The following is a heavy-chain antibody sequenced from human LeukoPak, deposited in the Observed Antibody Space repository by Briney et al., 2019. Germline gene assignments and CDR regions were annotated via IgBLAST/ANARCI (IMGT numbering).Heavy chain of an antibody. CDR2: VSGSGGST. CDR1: GFTFSSYA. D-gene: IGHD6-19*01. V-gene: IGHV3-23*01. J-gene: IGHJ4*02. CDR3: ANADRYSSGSDDFDY. Sequence: GGSLRLSCAASGFTFSSYAMSWVRQAPGKGLEWVSAVSGSGGSTYYADSVKGRFTISRDNSKNTLYLQMNTVRAEDTAVYHCANADRYSSGSDDFDYWGQGTLVTVSS.